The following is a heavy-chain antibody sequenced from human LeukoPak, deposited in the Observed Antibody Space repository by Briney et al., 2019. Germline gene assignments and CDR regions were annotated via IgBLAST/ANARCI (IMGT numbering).Heavy chain of an antibody. CDR2: ISSSSSYI. CDR3: AREQETGELDY. D-gene: IGHD7-27*01. J-gene: IGHJ4*02. CDR1: RFTFSSYS. Sequence: GGSLRLSCAASRFTFSSYSMNWVRQAPGKGLEWVSSISSSSSYIYYADSVKGRFTISRDNAKNSLYLQMNSLRAEDTAVYYCAREQETGELDYWGQGTLVTVSS. V-gene: IGHV3-21*01.